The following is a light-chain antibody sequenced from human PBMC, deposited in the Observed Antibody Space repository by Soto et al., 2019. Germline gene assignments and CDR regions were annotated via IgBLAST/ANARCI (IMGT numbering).Light chain of an antibody. CDR1: SGHSTYA. V-gene: IGLV4-69*01. J-gene: IGLJ3*02. Sequence: QSVRSHSPSASASLGASVKLTCTLSSGHSTYAIAWHQQQPEKGHRYLMKLDSDGSHSKGDGIPDLFSGSSSGAERYLTISSLQSEDEADYYCQTWATGPDWVFCGGTELTVL. CDR3: QTWATGPDWV. CDR2: LDSDGSH.